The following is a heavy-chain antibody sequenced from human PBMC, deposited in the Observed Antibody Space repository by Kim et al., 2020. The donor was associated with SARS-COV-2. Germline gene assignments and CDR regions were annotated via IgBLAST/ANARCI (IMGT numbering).Heavy chain of an antibody. CDR2: INHSGAT. V-gene: IGHV4-34*01. J-gene: IGHJ6*02. CDR1: VGSFSGYH. CDR3: ARGRAGVVPSPIMGLGPHYDYYVLDG. D-gene: IGHD3-3*01. Sequence: SETLSLTCAVYVGSFSGYHWTWIRQSPGKGLEWIGEINHSGATNYNPSLESRVALSVDTSKNQFSLKVKSVTAADTAVYFCARGRAGVVPSPIMGLGPHYDYYVLDGWGQGTTVSVSS.